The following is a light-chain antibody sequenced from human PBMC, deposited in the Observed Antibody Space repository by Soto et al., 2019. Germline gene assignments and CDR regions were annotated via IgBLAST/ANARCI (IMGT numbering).Light chain of an antibody. CDR3: QQSDVSPRT. Sequence: DIQMTQSPSSLSASVGDRVTITCRASQSISSYLNWYQQRPGKAPNLLIYDATRLHSGVPPRFSGSGYGTDFTLTITSLQPEDFATYYCQQSDVSPRTFGQGTKVEIK. V-gene: IGKV1-39*01. CDR1: QSISSY. CDR2: DAT. J-gene: IGKJ1*01.